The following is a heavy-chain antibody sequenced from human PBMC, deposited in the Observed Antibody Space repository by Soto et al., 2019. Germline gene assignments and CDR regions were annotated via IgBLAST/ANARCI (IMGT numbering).Heavy chain of an antibody. Sequence: EVQLVESGGGLVQPGGSLRLSCAAAGFTFSRYWLHWVRQVPGTGPMWLSRINSDGSSISYTDAVNGRFTISRDNAKNTLYLQMNRLRAEDTAIYYCARDLENDGNYYMDVWGSGTTVTVSS. CDR1: GFTFSRYW. J-gene: IGHJ6*03. CDR2: INSDGSSI. V-gene: IGHV3-74*01. D-gene: IGHD3-3*01. CDR3: ARDLENDGNYYMDV.